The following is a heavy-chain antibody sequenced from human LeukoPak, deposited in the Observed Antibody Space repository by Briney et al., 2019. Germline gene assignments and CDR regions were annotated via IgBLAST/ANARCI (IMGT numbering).Heavy chain of an antibody. CDR3: AKDSYYDNSGYYEYYYYYMDV. J-gene: IGHJ6*03. D-gene: IGHD3-22*01. Sequence: GRSLRLSCAASGFTFSSYGMHWVRQAPGKGLEWVAFIRYDGSHKYYADSVRGRFTISRDNSKNTLYLQMNSLRAEDTAVYYCAKDSYYDNSGYYEYYYYYMDVWGKGTTVTISS. V-gene: IGHV3-30*02. CDR2: IRYDGSHK. CDR1: GFTFSSYG.